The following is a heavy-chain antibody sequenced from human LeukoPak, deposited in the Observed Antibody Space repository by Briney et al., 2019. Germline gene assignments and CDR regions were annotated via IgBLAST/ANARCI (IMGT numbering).Heavy chain of an antibody. CDR2: ISSSASII. CDR1: GFAFSDYY. Sequence: GGSLRLSCAASGFAFSDYYMNWIRQAPGKGLEWILYISSSASIISYADSAKGRFTISRDNAKNSLYLQMNSLRVEDTAVYYCARAPYSSSWYYFDFWGQGTLVTVSS. D-gene: IGHD6-13*01. J-gene: IGHJ4*02. V-gene: IGHV3-11*01. CDR3: ARAPYSSSWYYFDF.